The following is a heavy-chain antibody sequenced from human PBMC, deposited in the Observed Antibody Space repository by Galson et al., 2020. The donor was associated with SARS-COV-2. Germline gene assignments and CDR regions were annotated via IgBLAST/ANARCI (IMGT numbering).Heavy chain of an antibody. J-gene: IGHJ5*02. CDR3: ARLTDPCSSTSCYDHADWFDP. Sequence: SETLSLTCTVSGGSISSYYWSWIRQPAGKGLEWIGRIYTSGRTNYNPSLKSRVTMSVDTSKNQFSLKLSSVTAADTAVYYCARLTDPCSSTSCYDHADWFDPWGQGALVTVSS. CDR2: IYTSGRT. D-gene: IGHD2-2*01. V-gene: IGHV4-4*07. CDR1: GGSISSYY.